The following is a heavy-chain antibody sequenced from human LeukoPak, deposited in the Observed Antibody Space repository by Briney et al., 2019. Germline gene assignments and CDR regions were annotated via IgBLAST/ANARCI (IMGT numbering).Heavy chain of an antibody. V-gene: IGHV3-48*01. Sequence: PGGSLRLSCAASRFTFSTYSMNWVRQAPGKGLEWVSCISSSSSTIYYADSVKGRFTISRDNAKNSLYLQMNSLRAEDTAVYYCARAADYFDYWGQGTLVTVSS. J-gene: IGHJ4*02. CDR1: RFTFSTYS. CDR2: ISSSSSTI. CDR3: ARAADYFDY.